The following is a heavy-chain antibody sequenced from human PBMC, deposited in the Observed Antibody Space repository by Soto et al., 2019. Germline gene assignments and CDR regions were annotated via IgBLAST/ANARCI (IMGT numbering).Heavy chain of an antibody. Sequence: QVQLVQSGAEVKKPGASVKISCKASGYTFTSYYIHWVRQAPGQGLEWMTRIDPSGGSTRYAQKFQGRVTMTRDTSTSTVYLELCSLRSDDTAVYYCARRDGAFDIWGQGTVVTVSS. V-gene: IGHV1-46*01. CDR2: IDPSGGST. CDR1: GYTFTSYY. J-gene: IGHJ3*02. CDR3: ARRDGAFDI.